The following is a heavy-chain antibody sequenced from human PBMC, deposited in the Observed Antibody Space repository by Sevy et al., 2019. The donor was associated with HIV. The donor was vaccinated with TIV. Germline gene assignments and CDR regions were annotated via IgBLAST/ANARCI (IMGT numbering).Heavy chain of an antibody. J-gene: IGHJ4*02. Sequence: GGSLRLSCAASGFTFSDYYMSWIRQAPGKGLEWVSYISSSGSTIYYADSVKGRFTISRDNAKNSLYLKMNSLRAEDTAVYYCARDRLKIDCSGGSCYSEFDYWGQGTLVTVSS. CDR3: ARDRLKIDCSGGSCYSEFDY. V-gene: IGHV3-11*01. D-gene: IGHD2-15*01. CDR1: GFTFSDYY. CDR2: ISSSGSTI.